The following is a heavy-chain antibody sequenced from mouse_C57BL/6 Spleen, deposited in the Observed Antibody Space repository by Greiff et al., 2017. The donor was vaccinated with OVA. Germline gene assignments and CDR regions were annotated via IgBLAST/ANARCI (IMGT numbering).Heavy chain of an antibody. J-gene: IGHJ4*01. CDR1: GYTFTSYW. V-gene: IGHV1-64*01. D-gene: IGHD2-2*01. Sequence: QVQLQQPGAELVKPGASVKLSCKASGYTFTSYWMHWVKQRPGQGLEWIGMIHPNSGSTNYNEKFKSKATLTVDKSSSTAYMQLSSLTSEDSAVYYCARSLGYDVLNAMDDWGQGTSVTVAS. CDR3: ARSLGYDVLNAMDD. CDR2: IHPNSGST.